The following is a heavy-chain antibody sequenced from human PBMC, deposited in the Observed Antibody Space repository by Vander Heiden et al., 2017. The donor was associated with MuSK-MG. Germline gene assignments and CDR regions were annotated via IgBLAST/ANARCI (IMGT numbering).Heavy chain of an antibody. CDR3: AKDEGNRMATIQLDY. CDR1: GFTLSSYV. J-gene: IGHJ4*02. V-gene: IGHV3-23*01. D-gene: IGHD5-12*01. Sequence: EVQLLESGGGLVQPGGSLRLSCAASGFTLSSYVMSCVRQAPGKGLEWVSAISGSGGSTYYADSVKGRFTISRDNSKNTLYLQMNSLRAEDTAVYYCAKDEGNRMATIQLDYWGQGTLVTVSS. CDR2: ISGSGGST.